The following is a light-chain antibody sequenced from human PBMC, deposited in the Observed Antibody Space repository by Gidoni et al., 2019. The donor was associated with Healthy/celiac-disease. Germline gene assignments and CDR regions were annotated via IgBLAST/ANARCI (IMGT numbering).Light chain of an antibody. CDR1: QSLLHSNGYNY. CDR2: LGS. V-gene: IGKV2-28*01. CDR3: MQALQTPWT. J-gene: IGKJ1*01. Sequence: DIGRTQSPLSLPVTHGEPASISCRSSQSLLHSNGYNYLDWYLQKPGQSPQLLIYLGSNRASGVPDRFSGSGSGTDFTLKISRVEAEDVGVYYCMQALQTPWTFGQGTKVEIK.